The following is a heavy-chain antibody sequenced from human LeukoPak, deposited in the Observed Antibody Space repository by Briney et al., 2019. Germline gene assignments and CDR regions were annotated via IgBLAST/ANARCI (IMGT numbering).Heavy chain of an antibody. V-gene: IGHV4-59*01. CDR3: AREVAGTLNFDY. CDR2: IYNSGNT. D-gene: IGHD6-19*01. J-gene: IGHJ4*02. CDR1: GGSISSYY. Sequence: SETLSLTCTVSGGSISSYYWTWIRQPPGKGPEWIGYIYNSGNTNYNPSLRSRVTISVDTSKNQFSLKLTSVTSADTAIYYCAREVAGTLNFDYWGQGTLVTVSS.